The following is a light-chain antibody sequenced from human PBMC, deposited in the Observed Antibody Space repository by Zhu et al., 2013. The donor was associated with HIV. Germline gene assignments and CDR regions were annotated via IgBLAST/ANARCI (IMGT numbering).Light chain of an antibody. V-gene: IGLV1-44*01. CDR2: SNN. Sequence: QSVLTQPPSASGTPGQRVTISCSGSSSNIGSNTVNWYQQLPGTAPKLLIYSNNQRPSGVPDRFSGSKSGTSASLGISGLQSEDEADYYCAAWDDSLSGYVFGTGTKVTVL. CDR3: AAWDDSLSGYV. J-gene: IGLJ1*01. CDR1: SSNIGSNT.